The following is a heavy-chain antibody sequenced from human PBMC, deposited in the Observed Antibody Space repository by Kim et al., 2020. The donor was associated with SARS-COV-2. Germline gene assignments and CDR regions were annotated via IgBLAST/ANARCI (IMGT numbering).Heavy chain of an antibody. CDR1: GFTFSSYE. V-gene: IGHV3-48*03. J-gene: IGHJ6*02. CDR3: ARAKFDWLLYSYGMDV. Sequence: GGSLRLSCAASGFTFSSYEMNWVRQAPGKGLEWVSYISCSGSTIYYADSVKGRFNISRDNAKNSLYLQMNSLRAEDTAVYYCARAKFDWLLYSYGMDVWGQGTTVTVSS. CDR2: ISCSGSTI. D-gene: IGHD3-9*01.